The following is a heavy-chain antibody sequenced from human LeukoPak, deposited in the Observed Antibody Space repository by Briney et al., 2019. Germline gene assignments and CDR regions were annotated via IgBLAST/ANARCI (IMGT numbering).Heavy chain of an antibody. V-gene: IGHV1-2*02. CDR2: INPNSAGT. J-gene: IGHJ4*02. Sequence: SVKVSFKASGYTFSGYYMHWVRQAPGQGLEWMGWINPNSAGTNFAQQFLGRVTMTRDTSISTVYLELTRLRSDDTAVYYCARGDSGWGLDYWGRGTLVTVSS. CDR3: ARGDSGWGLDY. D-gene: IGHD6-19*01. CDR1: GYTFSGYY.